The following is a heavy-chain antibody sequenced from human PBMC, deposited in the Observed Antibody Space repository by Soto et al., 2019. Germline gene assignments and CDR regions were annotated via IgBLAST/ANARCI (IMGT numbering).Heavy chain of an antibody. Sequence: PSETLSLTCTVFGGSISSYYWSWIRQPPGKGLEWIGYIYYSGSTNYNPSLKSRVTISVDTSKNQFSLKLSSVTAADTAVYYCARVIAVAGTRRYYYYFGMDVWRQGITVTV. D-gene: IGHD6-19*01. CDR1: GGSISSYY. CDR2: IYYSGST. V-gene: IGHV4-59*01. J-gene: IGHJ6*02. CDR3: ARVIAVAGTRRYYYYFGMDV.